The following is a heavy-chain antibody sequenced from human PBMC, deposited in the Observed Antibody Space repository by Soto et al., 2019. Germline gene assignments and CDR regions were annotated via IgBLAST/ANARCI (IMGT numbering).Heavy chain of an antibody. J-gene: IGHJ4*02. Sequence: QVQLVQSGAEVKKSGASVKVSCKASGYNFRNYGITWLRQAPGQGLEWMGWIGAYNGNRKYLQKLQGRVTMTTDTSTNTAYMELTNLKSDDTAVYYCARVIGVASMDHWGQGTQVTVSS. CDR1: GYNFRNYG. CDR2: IGAYNGNR. CDR3: ARVIGVASMDH. D-gene: IGHD5-12*01. V-gene: IGHV1-18*01.